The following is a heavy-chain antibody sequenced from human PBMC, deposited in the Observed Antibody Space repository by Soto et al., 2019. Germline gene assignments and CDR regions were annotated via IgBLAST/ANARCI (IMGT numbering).Heavy chain of an antibody. CDR1: GYTFTSYA. Sequence: ASVKVSCKASGYTFTSYAMHWVRQAPGQRLEWMGRINAGNGNTKYSQKFQGRVTITRDTSASTAYMELSSLRSEDTAVYYCAREIQYYYGSGSYFYYYYGMDVWGQGTTVTVSS. CDR2: INAGNGNT. CDR3: AREIQYYYGSGSYFYYYYGMDV. J-gene: IGHJ6*02. D-gene: IGHD3-10*01. V-gene: IGHV1-3*01.